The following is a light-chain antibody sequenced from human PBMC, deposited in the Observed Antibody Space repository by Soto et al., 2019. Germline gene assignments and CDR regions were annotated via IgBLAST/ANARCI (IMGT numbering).Light chain of an antibody. V-gene: IGKV1-39*01. J-gene: IGKJ4*01. CDR1: QNINDY. CDR2: AAS. Sequence: DIQMTQPPSSLSASVGDRVTIACRASQNINDYLNWYQQRPGKAPNLLIYAASSLQSGVPSTSSGSGSGTDFTLTINSLQLEDFATYFCQHSYSPSITFGGGTKVEIK. CDR3: QHSYSPSIT.